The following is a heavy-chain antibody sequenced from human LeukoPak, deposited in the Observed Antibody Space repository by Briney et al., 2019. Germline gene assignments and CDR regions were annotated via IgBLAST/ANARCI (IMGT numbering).Heavy chain of an antibody. Sequence: PGGSLRLSCAASGLTVSSNYLNWVRQAPGKGLEWVSIIYSSGNTYYADSVKGRFIISRDNSKNTLYLQMTSLRLEDTAVCYCARERRYCSGVNCYSGLDYWGQGTRVTVSS. J-gene: IGHJ4*02. CDR1: GLTVSSNY. V-gene: IGHV3-53*01. CDR3: ARERRYCSGVNCYSGLDY. CDR2: IYSSGNT. D-gene: IGHD2-15*01.